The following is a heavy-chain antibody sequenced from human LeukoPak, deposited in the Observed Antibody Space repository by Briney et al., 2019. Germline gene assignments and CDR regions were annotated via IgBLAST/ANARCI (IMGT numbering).Heavy chain of an antibody. D-gene: IGHD3-3*01. CDR2: ISNDGSNE. CDR3: AREEITIFGSFDY. J-gene: IGHJ4*02. CDR1: GFSFSRYT. V-gene: IGHV3-30*04. Sequence: GGSLRLSCAASGFSFSRYTMHWVRQAPGKGLEWVAIISNDGSNEYYADSVKGRFTISGDNSENTLYLQMNSLRAEDTAVYYCAREEITIFGSFDYWGQGTLVTVSS.